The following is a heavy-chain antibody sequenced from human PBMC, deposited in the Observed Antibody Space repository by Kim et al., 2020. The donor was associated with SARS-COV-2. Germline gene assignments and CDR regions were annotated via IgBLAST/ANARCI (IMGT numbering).Heavy chain of an antibody. J-gene: IGHJ6*02. Sequence: YYVDSVKGRFTHSRDNAKNSLYLQMNSLRAEDTAVYYCAGDYYYYYGMDVWGQGTTVTVSS. V-gene: IGHV3-7*03. CDR3: AGDYYYYYGMDV.